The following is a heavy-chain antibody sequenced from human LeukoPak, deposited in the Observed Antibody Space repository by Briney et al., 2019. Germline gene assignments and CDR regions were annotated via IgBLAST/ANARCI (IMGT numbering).Heavy chain of an antibody. Sequence: GRSLRLSCAASGFTFSSYAMSWVRQAPGKGLEWVSVIIGSGIITYYADSVKGRFTISRDNSKNTLYLQMNSLRAEDTAVYYCAKDQRGYCSTTTCYLFDYWGQGTLVTVSS. V-gene: IGHV3-23*01. CDR3: AKDQRGYCSTTTCYLFDY. CDR2: IIGSGIIT. J-gene: IGHJ4*02. D-gene: IGHD2-2*01. CDR1: GFTFSSYA.